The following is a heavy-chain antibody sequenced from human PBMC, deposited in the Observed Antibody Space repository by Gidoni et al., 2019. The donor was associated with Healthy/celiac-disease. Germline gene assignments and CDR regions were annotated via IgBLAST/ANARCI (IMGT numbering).Heavy chain of an antibody. CDR3: AKEAGTSPFDY. D-gene: IGHD2-2*01. CDR2: ISGRGGST. J-gene: IGHJ4*02. Sequence: EGQLLKSGGGLVQPGGFLTFACDAAGFTFSSCAMSGVRQAPGLGLEWVSAISGRGGSTYYADSVKGRFTISRDNSKNTLYLQMNSLRAEDTAVYYCAKEAGTSPFDYWGQGTLVTVSS. V-gene: IGHV3-23*01. CDR1: GFTFSSCA.